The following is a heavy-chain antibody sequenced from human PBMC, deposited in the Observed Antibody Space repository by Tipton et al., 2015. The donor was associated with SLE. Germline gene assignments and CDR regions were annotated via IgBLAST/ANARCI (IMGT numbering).Heavy chain of an antibody. J-gene: IGHJ4*01. Sequence: SLRLSCTASGFTFSDYYMGWIRQSPGKGLEWLSYISGSGSTTRYSYSVEGRFTVFRANAQNSLHLQMNSLRVEVSAVYFCARYVPPLVFLCGYYPFHAALWGQGSHLTVSS. CDR1: GFTFSDYY. V-gene: IGHV3-11*01. D-gene: IGHD3-3*01. CDR2: ISGSGSTT. CDR3: ARYVPPLVFLCGYYPFHAAL.